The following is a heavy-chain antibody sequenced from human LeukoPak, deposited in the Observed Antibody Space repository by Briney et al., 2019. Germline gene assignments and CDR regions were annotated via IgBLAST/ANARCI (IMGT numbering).Heavy chain of an antibody. CDR3: AKEKYNWNDDPYFDY. V-gene: IGHV3-23*01. CDR2: ISGSGGST. Sequence: PGGSLRLSCAASGFTFSSHWMHWVRQAPGKGLEWVSAISGSGGSTYYADSVKGRFTISRDNSKNTLYLQMNSLRAEDTAVYYCAKEKYNWNDDPYFDYWGQGTLVTVSS. D-gene: IGHD1-20*01. CDR1: GFTFSSHW. J-gene: IGHJ4*02.